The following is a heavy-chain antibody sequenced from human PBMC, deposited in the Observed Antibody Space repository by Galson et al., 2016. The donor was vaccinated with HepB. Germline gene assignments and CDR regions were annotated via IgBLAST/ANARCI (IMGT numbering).Heavy chain of an antibody. CDR1: GYSFTSYF. D-gene: IGHD3-10*01. V-gene: IGHV1-46*03. Sequence: SVKVSCKASGYSFTSYFMHWVRQAPGHGLEWVGIINPSGGSTTYTQIFQGPTTYAQKFQGRVTMTSDTATSTVYMELTSLTSDDTAVYYCARGMVQGGNGGFGTWGQGTLVTVSS. J-gene: IGHJ5*02. CDR3: ARGMVQGGNGGFGT. CDR2: INPSGGSTTYTQIFQGPT.